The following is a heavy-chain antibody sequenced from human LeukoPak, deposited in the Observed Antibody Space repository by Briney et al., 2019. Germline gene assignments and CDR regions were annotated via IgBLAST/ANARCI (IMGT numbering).Heavy chain of an antibody. D-gene: IGHD7-27*01. J-gene: IGHJ6*03. CDR2: IYYSGST. CDR1: GGSISSDGYY. Sequence: VKPSQTLSLTCTVSGGSISSDGYYWSWIRQRPGKGLEWIGYIYYSGSTYYNPSLKSRITISEDTFKNQFSLTLSSVTAADTAVYYCARDASGYCHMDVWGKGTTVTVSS. CDR3: ARDASGYCHMDV. V-gene: IGHV4-31*02.